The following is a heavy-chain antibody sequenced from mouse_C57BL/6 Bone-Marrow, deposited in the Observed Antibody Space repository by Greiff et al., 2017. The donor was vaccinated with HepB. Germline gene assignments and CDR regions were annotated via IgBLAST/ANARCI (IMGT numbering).Heavy chain of an antibody. J-gene: IGHJ2*01. CDR2: IYPGDGDT. CDR1: GYSFSSYW. CDR3: ARAPSYYGSFDY. Sequence: QVQLQQSGAELVKPGASVKISCKASGYSFSSYWMNWVKQRPGKGLEWIGQIYPGDGDTNYNGKFKGKATLTADKSSSTPYIQHSSLTSEDSAVYFCARAPSYYGSFDYWDQGTTLTVSS. D-gene: IGHD1-1*01. V-gene: IGHV1-80*01.